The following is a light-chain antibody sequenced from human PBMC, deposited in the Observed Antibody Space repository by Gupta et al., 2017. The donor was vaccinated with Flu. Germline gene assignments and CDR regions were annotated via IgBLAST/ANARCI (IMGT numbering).Light chain of an antibody. V-gene: IGKV3-15*01. CDR1: QYINMN. J-gene: IGKJ1*01. CDR3: QHYNVLWS. CDR2: RAS. Sequence: PGERATLSCRASQYINMNLAWYQQRPGQSPRLIIHRASGRAAGIAARFSGRGSGTDFTLTSNGLQSDDGANYYLQHYNVLWSFGQGTKVEIK.